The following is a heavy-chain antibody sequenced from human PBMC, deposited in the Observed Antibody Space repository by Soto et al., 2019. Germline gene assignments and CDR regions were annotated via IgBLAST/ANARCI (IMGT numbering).Heavy chain of an antibody. CDR2: MNPSGGST. D-gene: IGHD3-16*02. CDR1: GYTFFNYY. V-gene: IGHV1-46*01. CDR3: ARVDDYVWGSFRP. Sequence: GASVKVSCKASGYTFFNYYMYWVRQAPGQGLEWMGIMNPSGGSTTYAQKFQGRVTMTTDTSTSTAYMELRGLRSDDTAVYYCARVDDYVWGSFRPWGQGTQVTVSS. J-gene: IGHJ4*02.